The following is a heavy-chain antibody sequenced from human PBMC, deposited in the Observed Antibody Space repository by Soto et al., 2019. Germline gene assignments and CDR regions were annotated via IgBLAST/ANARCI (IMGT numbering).Heavy chain of an antibody. J-gene: IGHJ3*02. V-gene: IGHV3-30-3*01. Sequence: GGSLRLSCAASGFTFSSYAMHWVRQAPGKGLEWVAVISYDGSNKYYADSVKGRFTISRDNSKNTLYLQMNSLRAEDTAVYYWAKGETYYDFWSDSQCAFDIWVQGTMVTVSS. D-gene: IGHD3-3*01. CDR1: GFTFSSYA. CDR2: ISYDGSNK. CDR3: AKGETYYDFWSDSQCAFDI.